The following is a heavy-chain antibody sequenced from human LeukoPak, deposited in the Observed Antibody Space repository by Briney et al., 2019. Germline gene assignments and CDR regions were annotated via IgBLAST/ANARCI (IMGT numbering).Heavy chain of an antibody. CDR1: GGSFSGYY. D-gene: IGHD4-11*01. CDR2: INHSGST. Sequence: SETLSLTCAVYGGSFSGYYWSWIRQPPGKGLEWIGEINHSGSTNYNPSLKSRVTISVDTSKNQFSLKLSSVTAADTAVYYCARGYYSNYGYYYYYYYMDVWGKGTTVTVSS. CDR3: ARGYYSNYGYYYYYYYMDV. J-gene: IGHJ6*03. V-gene: IGHV4-34*01.